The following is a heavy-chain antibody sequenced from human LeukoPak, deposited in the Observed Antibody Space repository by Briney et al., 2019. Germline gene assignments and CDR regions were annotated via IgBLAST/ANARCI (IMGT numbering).Heavy chain of an antibody. D-gene: IGHD3-10*01. CDR2: INHSGST. Sequence: SETLSLTCAVYGGSFSGYYWSWIRQPPGKGLEWIGEINHSGSTNYNPSLKSRVTISVDTSKNQFSLKLSSVTAADTAVYYCARRALYGSGRHYYYYYMDVWGKGTTVTVSS. CDR3: ARRALYGSGRHYYYYYMDV. V-gene: IGHV4-34*01. J-gene: IGHJ6*03. CDR1: GGSFSGYY.